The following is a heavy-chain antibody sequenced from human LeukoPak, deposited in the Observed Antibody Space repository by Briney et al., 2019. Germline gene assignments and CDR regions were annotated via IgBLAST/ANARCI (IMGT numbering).Heavy chain of an antibody. CDR1: GYNFFTYG. Sequence: ASVKVSCKASGYNFFTYGITWVRQAPGQGLEWMGWIRPHNGNANYAQRFQDRVTLTRSTSISTAYMELRSLTSEDTAVYYCARDYGGNSGWFDPWGQGTLVTVSS. V-gene: IGHV1-8*02. J-gene: IGHJ5*02. D-gene: IGHD4-23*01. CDR3: ARDYGGNSGWFDP. CDR2: IRPHNGNA.